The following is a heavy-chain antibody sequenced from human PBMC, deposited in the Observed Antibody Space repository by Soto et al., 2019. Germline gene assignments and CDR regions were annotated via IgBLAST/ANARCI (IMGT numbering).Heavy chain of an antibody. Sequence: QVQLQESGPGLVKPSETLSLTCTVSGGSISGYYWSWIRQPPGKRLEWIGYIAYYGSTNYNPSLKSRVIISVDTSKKQFSLNLGSGTAADTAIYYCARYFDWPSGFAICGQGTMVTVSS. V-gene: IGHV4-59*01. J-gene: IGHJ3*02. CDR2: IAYYGST. CDR3: ARYFDWPSGFAI. CDR1: GGSISGYY. D-gene: IGHD3-9*01.